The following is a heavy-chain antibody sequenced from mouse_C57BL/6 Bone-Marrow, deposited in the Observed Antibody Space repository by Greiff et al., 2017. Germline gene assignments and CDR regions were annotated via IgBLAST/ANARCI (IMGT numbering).Heavy chain of an antibody. CDR2: IWWDDDK. Sequence: QVTLKVSGPGILQPSQTLSLTSSFSGFSLSTSGMGVGWIRQPSGKGLEWLAHIWWDDDKYYNPALKSRLSISKDTSKHPEYRKIDNVDTANTAANYCARSRGPYYFDYGGQGTTLTVSS. D-gene: IGHD3-1*01. J-gene: IGHJ2*01. V-gene: IGHV8-8*01. CDR1: GFSLSTSGMG. CDR3: ARSRGPYYFDY.